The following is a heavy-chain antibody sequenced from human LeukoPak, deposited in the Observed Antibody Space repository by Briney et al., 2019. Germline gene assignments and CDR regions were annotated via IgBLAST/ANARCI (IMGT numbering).Heavy chain of an antibody. D-gene: IGHD3-22*01. V-gene: IGHV3-23*01. CDR2: ISNDGGGI. Sequence: QPGGSLRLSCAASGFIFNNYGLICVRHAPGKGLEGVLAISNDGGGINYGDFVRGRFTIYRDNSKNTLFLQMNSLRAEDTALYYCAKGSSGYFVDLWGQGTLVTVSS. CDR3: AKGSSGYFVDL. J-gene: IGHJ5*02. CDR1: GFIFNNYG.